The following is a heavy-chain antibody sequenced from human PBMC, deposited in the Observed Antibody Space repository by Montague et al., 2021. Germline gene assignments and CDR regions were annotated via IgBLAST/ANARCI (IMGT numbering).Heavy chain of an antibody. CDR1: GFTFSDYI. CDR2: ITGSSYK. V-gene: IGHV3-69-1*02. J-gene: IGHJ6*02. Sequence: SLRLSCAASGFTFSDYIIHWVRQAPGKGLEWVSSITGSSYKSFAESLGGRFTISRDNAASSLYLQINSLRTEDTAVYYCAREGTSGRDSYNGMDVWGQGTTVIVSS. D-gene: IGHD2-21*02. CDR3: AREGTSGRDSYNGMDV.